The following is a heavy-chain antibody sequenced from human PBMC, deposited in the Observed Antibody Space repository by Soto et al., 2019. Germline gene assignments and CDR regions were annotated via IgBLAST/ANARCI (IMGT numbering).Heavy chain of an antibody. Sequence: GGPLRLSCAASGFTFSNFWMHWVRQAPGKGLVWVSRINRDGSTTTYADSVKGRFTISRDNAKNTLYLQMNSLRAEDTAVYYCAREFTSSGCWGQGTLVTVSS. D-gene: IGHD6-25*01. V-gene: IGHV3-74*03. CDR3: AREFTSSGC. CDR1: GFTFSNFW. J-gene: IGHJ4*02. CDR2: INRDGSTT.